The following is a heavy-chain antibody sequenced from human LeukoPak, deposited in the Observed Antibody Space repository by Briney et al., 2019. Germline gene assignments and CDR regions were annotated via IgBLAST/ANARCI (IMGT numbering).Heavy chain of an antibody. CDR2: IRYDGSNK. D-gene: IGHD2-2*01. J-gene: IGHJ4*02. CDR3: AKGGVVPAAMPWYFDY. Sequence: GGSLRLSCAASGFTFSSYGIHWVRQAPGKGLEWVAFIRYDGSNKYYADSVKGRFTISIDNSKNTLYLQMNSLRAEDTAVYYCAKGGVVPAAMPWYFDYWGQGNLVTVSS. CDR1: GFTFSSYG. V-gene: IGHV3-30*02.